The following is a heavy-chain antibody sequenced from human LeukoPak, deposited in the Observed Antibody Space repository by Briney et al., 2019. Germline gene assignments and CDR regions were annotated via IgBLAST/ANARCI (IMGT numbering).Heavy chain of an antibody. J-gene: IGHJ1*01. V-gene: IGHV3-23*01. CDR1: GFTFSSYA. CDR2: ISGSGGST. CDR3: ANDRGVVVVPAAITYFQH. D-gene: IGHD2-2*02. Sequence: GGSLRLSCAASGFTFSSYAMSWVRQAPGKGLEWVSAISGSGGSTYYADSVKGRFTIFRDNSKNTLYLQMNSLRAEDTAVYYCANDRGVVVVPAAITYFQHWGQGTLVTVSS.